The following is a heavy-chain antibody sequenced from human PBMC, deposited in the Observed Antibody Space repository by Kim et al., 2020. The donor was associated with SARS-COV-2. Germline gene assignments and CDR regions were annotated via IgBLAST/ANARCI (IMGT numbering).Heavy chain of an antibody. V-gene: IGHV1-3*01. D-gene: IGHD3-10*01. J-gene: IGHJ4*02. Sequence: ASVKVSCKASGYTFTSYAMHWVRQAPGQRLEEMGWINAGNGNTKYSQKFQGRVTITRDTCASTAYMELSSLRSEDTAVYYCARAQQGFTMVRGGLGFWCQGSVLTV. CDR2: INAGNGNT. CDR3: ARAQQGFTMVRGGLGF. CDR1: GYTFTSYA.